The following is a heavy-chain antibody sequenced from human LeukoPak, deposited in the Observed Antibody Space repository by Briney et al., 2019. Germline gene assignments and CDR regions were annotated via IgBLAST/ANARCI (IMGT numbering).Heavy chain of an antibody. J-gene: IGHJ4*02. Sequence: SETLSLTCTVSGGSISSSFYYWGWLRQPPGKGLEWIGSTYYSGTTYYKPSLKSRVSVSVDTSKNQLSLNLTSVTAADTALYYCARHAGQWLTYFDYWGQGTLVTVSS. CDR3: ARHAGQWLTYFDY. CDR1: GGSISSSFYY. V-gene: IGHV4-39*01. D-gene: IGHD6-19*01. CDR2: TYYSGTT.